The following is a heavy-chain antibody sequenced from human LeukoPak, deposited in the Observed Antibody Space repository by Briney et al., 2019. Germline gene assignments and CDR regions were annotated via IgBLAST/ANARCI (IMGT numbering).Heavy chain of an antibody. V-gene: IGHV1-46*01. J-gene: IGHJ5*02. CDR2: INPSGGIT. CDR3: ARDVVIAAISSFDP. Sequence: GASVKVSCKASGYTFTSYYMHWVRQAPGQGLEWVGIINPSGGITSYVQKFQGRVTMTRDMSTSTVYMELSSLRSEDTAVYYCARDVVIAAISSFDPWGQGTLVTVSS. CDR1: GYTFTSYY. D-gene: IGHD2-15*01.